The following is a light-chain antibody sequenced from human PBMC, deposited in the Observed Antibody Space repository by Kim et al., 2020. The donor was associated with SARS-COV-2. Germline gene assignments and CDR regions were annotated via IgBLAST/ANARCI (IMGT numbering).Light chain of an antibody. CDR1: QDIGNY. CDR2: DAS. CDR3: QQYDKIPYT. V-gene: IGKV1-33*01. Sequence: DIQMTQSPSSLSASVGDRVTITCHASQDIGNYLNWYQQTPVKAPKLLIYDASDLQPGVPSRFTGSGSGTVFSFTISSLQPDDVATYFCQQYDKIPYTFGQGTKLEI. J-gene: IGKJ2*01.